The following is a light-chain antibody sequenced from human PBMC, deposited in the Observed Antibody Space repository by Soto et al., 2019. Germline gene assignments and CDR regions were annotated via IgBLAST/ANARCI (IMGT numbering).Light chain of an antibody. J-gene: IGKJ1*01. CDR1: QSVSRSY. V-gene: IGKV3-20*01. CDR2: GAS. Sequence: EIVLTQSPGTLSLSPGERATLSCRASQSVSRSYLAWYQQKPGQAPRLLIYGASSRATGIPGRFSGSGSGTDFTLTISRLEPEDFAVYYFQQYGSSRTFGQGTKVEIK. CDR3: QQYGSSRT.